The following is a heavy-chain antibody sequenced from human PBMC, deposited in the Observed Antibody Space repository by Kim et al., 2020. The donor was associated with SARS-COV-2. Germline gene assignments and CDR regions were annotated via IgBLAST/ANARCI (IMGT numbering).Heavy chain of an antibody. Sequence: SVKVSCKASGGTFSSYAISWVRQAPGQGLEWMGGIIPIFGTANYSQKFQGRVTITADESTSTAYMELSSLRSEDTAVYYCARDVHSSGYYSRNGITGHFDYWGQGTLVTVSS. J-gene: IGHJ4*02. CDR1: GGTFSSYA. CDR3: ARDVHSSGYYSRNGITGHFDY. V-gene: IGHV1-69*13. D-gene: IGHD3-22*01. CDR2: IIPIFGTA.